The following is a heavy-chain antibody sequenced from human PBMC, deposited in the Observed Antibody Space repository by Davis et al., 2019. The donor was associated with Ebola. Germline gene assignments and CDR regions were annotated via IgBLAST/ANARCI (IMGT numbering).Heavy chain of an antibody. CDR1: GYTFTSYG. D-gene: IGHD5-18*01. V-gene: IGHV1-18*04. CDR2: INPHNGNT. CDR3: AREGYSYGYLSSVSGGDY. J-gene: IGHJ4*02. Sequence: ASVKVSCKASGYTFTSYGITWVRQAPGQGLEWMGWINPHNGNTNYAQKLQGRVTMTTDTSTSTAYMELRSLRSDDTAVYYCAREGYSYGYLSSVSGGDYWGQGTLVTVSS.